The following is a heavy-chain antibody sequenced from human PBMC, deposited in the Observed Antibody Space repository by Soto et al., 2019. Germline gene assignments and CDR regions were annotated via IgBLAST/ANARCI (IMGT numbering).Heavy chain of an antibody. Sequence: QVQLQESGPGLVKPSGTLSLTCAVSGVSISSHDWWTWVRQPPGKGLEGIGESHQSGNTNYNSSLXSRVTISVDQSKNQFSLKLSSVTVADTAVYYCATRESSRFYWGQGTLVTVSS. CDR1: GVSISSHDW. J-gene: IGHJ4*02. V-gene: IGHV4-4*02. CDR3: ATRESSRFY. D-gene: IGHD6-13*01. CDR2: SHQSGNT.